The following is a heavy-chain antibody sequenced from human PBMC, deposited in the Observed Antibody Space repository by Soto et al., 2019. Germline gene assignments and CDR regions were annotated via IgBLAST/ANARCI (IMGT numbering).Heavy chain of an antibody. CDR1: GYTFTGYY. V-gene: IGHV1-2*04. Sequence: ASVKVSCEASGYTFTGYYMHWVRQAPGQGLEWMGWINPNSGGTNYAQKFQGWVTMTRDTSISTAYMELSRLRSDDTAVYYCVRSVGRDYYGSGSYYCCGMDVWGQGTTVTVSS. CDR2: INPNSGGT. J-gene: IGHJ6*02. D-gene: IGHD3-10*01. CDR3: VRSVGRDYYGSGSYYCCGMDV.